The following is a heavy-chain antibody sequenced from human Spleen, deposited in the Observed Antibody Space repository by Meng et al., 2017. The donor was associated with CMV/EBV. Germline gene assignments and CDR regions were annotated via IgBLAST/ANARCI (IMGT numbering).Heavy chain of an antibody. Sequence: SETLSLTCAVYGGSFSSYYWTWIRQPPGKGLEWIGEINHGGGTNYNPSLKSRVAISVDTSKNQFSLKLTSVTAADTAVYYCAKRLLTVFGVAEFRNWGQGTLVTVSS. CDR2: INHGGGT. D-gene: IGHD3-3*01. V-gene: IGHV4-34*01. CDR1: GGSFSSYY. J-gene: IGHJ4*02. CDR3: AKRLLTVFGVAEFRN.